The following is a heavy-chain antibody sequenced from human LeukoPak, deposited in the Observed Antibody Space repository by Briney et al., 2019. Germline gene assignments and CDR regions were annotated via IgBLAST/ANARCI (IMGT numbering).Heavy chain of an antibody. CDR3: ARPAVAGIGYYYYYMDV. D-gene: IGHD6-19*01. CDR1: GFTFSSYE. Sequence: GGSLRLSCAASGFTFSSYEMNWVRQAPGKGLEWVSYISSSGSTIYYADSVKGRFTISRDNAENSLYLQMNSLRAEDTAVYYCARPAVAGIGYYYYYMDVWGKGTTVTVSS. V-gene: IGHV3-48*03. J-gene: IGHJ6*03. CDR2: ISSSGSTI.